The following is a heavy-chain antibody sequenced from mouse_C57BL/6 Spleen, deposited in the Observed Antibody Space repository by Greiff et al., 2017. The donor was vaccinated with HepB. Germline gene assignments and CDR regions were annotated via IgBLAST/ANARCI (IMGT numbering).Heavy chain of an antibody. Sequence: EVKLQESGEGLVKPGGSLKLSCAASGFTFSSYAMSWVRQTPEKRLEWVAYISSGGDYIYYADTVKGRFTISRDNARNTLYLQMSSLKSEDTAMYYCTRDEGTTVWYFDVWGTGTTVTVSS. V-gene: IGHV5-9-1*02. CDR1: GFTFSSYA. D-gene: IGHD1-1*01. J-gene: IGHJ1*03. CDR3: TRDEGTTVWYFDV. CDR2: ISSGGDYI.